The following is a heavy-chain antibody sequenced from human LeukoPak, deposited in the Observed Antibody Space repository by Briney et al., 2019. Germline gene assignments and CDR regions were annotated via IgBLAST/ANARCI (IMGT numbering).Heavy chain of an antibody. CDR3: ARWGYCSGGSSDCAFDI. J-gene: IGHJ3*02. CDR2: ISSSSSYI. CDR1: GFTFSSYS. D-gene: IGHD2-15*01. Sequence: GGSLRLSCAASGFTFSSYSMNWVRQAPGKGLEWVSSISSSSSYIYYADSVKGRFTISRDNAKNSLYLQMNSLRAEDTAVYYCARWGYCSGGSSDCAFDIWGQGTMVTVSS. V-gene: IGHV3-21*01.